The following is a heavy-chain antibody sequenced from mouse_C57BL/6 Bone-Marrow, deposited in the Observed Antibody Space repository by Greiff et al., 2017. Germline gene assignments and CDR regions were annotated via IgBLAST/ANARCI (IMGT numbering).Heavy chain of an antibody. CDR3: VRHDYYGSPFDV. CDR1: GFSFNTYA. CDR2: IRSKSNNYAT. V-gene: IGHV10-1*01. J-gene: IGHJ1*03. Sequence: EVHLVESGGGLVQPKGSLKLSCAASGFSFNTYAMNWVRQAPGKGLEWVARIRSKSNNYATYYADSVKDRFTISRDDSESMLYLQMNNLKTEDTAMYYCVRHDYYGSPFDVWGTGTTVTVSS. D-gene: IGHD1-1*01.